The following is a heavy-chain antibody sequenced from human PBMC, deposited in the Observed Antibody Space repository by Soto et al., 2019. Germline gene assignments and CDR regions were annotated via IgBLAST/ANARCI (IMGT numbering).Heavy chain of an antibody. Sequence: SCPTLVNPTQTLTLTCSLSGFSVSSNGARVGWIRQPPGKALEWLALIYWDDEKKYNPSLKSRLTITKDTSENQVVLTVTDVDPADTATYYCVHGTIGSYGHVYFDYWGQGTMVTVYS. J-gene: IGHJ4*02. CDR2: IYWDDEK. CDR1: GFSVSSNGAR. V-gene: IGHV2-5*02. CDR3: VHGTIGSYGHVYFDY. D-gene: IGHD5-18*01.